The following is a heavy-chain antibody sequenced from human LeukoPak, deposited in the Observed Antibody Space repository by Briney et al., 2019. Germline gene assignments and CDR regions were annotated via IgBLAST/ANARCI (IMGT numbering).Heavy chain of an antibody. Sequence: PGGSLRLSCAASGFTFSNYWLTWVRQAPGQGLEWVANIKQDGSEKHYVDSVKGRFTISRDNAKNSLYLQMNSLRAEDTAVYYCARDRQLACWGEGSLVSVCS. J-gene: IGHJ6*01. CDR2: IKQDGSEK. V-gene: IGHV3-7*01. CDR3: ARDRQLAC. CDR1: GFTFSNYW. D-gene: IGHD1-1*01.